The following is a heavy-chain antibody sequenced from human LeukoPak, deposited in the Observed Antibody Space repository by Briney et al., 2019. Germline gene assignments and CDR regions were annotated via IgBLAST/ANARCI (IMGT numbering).Heavy chain of an antibody. CDR1: GGSISSSSYY. CDR2: IYYSGST. V-gene: IGHV4-39*07. CDR3: ARDRGDGYNNLDY. Sequence: PSETLSLTCTVSGGSISSSSYYWGWIRQPPGKGLEWIGSIYYSGSTYYNPSLGSRVTISVDTSKNQFSLNLTSVTAADTAVYFCARDRGDGYNNLDYWGQGTLVTVSS. J-gene: IGHJ4*02. D-gene: IGHD5-24*01.